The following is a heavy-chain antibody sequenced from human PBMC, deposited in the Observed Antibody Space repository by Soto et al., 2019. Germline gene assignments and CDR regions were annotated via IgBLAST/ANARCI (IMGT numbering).Heavy chain of an antibody. J-gene: IGHJ4*02. CDR1: GFNFNKYY. V-gene: IGHV3-74*01. CDR3: GRDGDFDSWGVDH. D-gene: IGHD7-27*01. Sequence: DVQLVESGGRVVQPGGSLRLSCAASGFNFNKYYTYWVRQAPGKGLVWVSRINSDGSSIAYADSVKGRFTISRDNAKNTLYLQMNSLRSEDTAVYYCGRDGDFDSWGVDHWGQGSLVTVSS. CDR2: INSDGSSI.